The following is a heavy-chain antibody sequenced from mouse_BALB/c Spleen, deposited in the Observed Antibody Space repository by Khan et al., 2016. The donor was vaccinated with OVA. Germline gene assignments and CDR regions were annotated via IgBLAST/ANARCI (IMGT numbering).Heavy chain of an antibody. CDR1: GYTFTSYT. CDR3: VRDGAYHRNDGWFAY. D-gene: IGHD2-14*01. Sequence: QVQLQQSGAELARPGASVKMSCKASGYTFTSYTIHWIKKRPGQGLEWIGYINPSNGYTNYNHKFKDKATLTTDKSSTTAYLQLSSLTSDDSAVYNCVRDGAYHRNDGWFAYCGQGTLVTVSA. V-gene: IGHV1-4*01. CDR2: INPSNGYT. J-gene: IGHJ3*01.